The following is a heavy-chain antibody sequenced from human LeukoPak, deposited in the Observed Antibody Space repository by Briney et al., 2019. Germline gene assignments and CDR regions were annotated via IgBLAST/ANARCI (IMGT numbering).Heavy chain of an antibody. D-gene: IGHD4-17*01. Sequence: SETLSLTCTVSGGSISSYYWSWIRQPPGKGLEWIGYIYYSGSTNYNPSLKSRVTISVDTSKNQFSLKLSSVTAADTAVYYCARHPGSYGKNYYFDYWGQGTLVTVSS. CDR1: GGSISSYY. CDR3: ARHPGSYGKNYYFDY. CDR2: IYYSGST. V-gene: IGHV4-59*08. J-gene: IGHJ4*02.